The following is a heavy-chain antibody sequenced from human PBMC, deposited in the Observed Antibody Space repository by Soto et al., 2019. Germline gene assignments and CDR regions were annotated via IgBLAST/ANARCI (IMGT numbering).Heavy chain of an antibody. CDR1: GVDFRGSY. J-gene: IGHJ5*02. D-gene: IGHD3-16*02. V-gene: IGHV3-11*01. CDR2: ISDTGRTI. CDR3: AGFKEGKIVGLRWLDP. Sequence: LRLSCVGSGVDFRGSYMNWIRQAPGKGLEWISYISDTGRTIHYADSVKGRFVISRDNSRDSLYLQMNDLRADDTAIYYCAGFKEGKIVGLRWLDPWGQGTRVTVSS.